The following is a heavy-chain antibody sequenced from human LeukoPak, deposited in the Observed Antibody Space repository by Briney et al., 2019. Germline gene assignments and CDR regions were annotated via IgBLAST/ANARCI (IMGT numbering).Heavy chain of an antibody. J-gene: IGHJ4*02. V-gene: IGHV3-30*02. CDR1: GFTFSSYA. CDR3: AKDQSITTIVGQEYYFDY. CDR2: IRSDGSNK. D-gene: IGHD3-22*01. Sequence: GGSLRLSCAASGFTFSSYAMSWVRQAPGKGLEWVAFIRSDGSNKYYADSVKGRFTISRDKSKNTLYLQMNSLRAEDTALYYCAKDQSITTIVGQEYYFDYWGQGTLVTVSS.